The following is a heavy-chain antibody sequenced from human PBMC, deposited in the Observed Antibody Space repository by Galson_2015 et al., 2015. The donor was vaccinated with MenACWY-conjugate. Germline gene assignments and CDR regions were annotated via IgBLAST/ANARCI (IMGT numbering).Heavy chain of an antibody. V-gene: IGHV3-11*06. CDR1: GFTFTDHH. D-gene: IGHD7-27*01. Sequence: SLRLSCAASGFTFTDHHMSWIRQAPGKGLEWVSYIGSSSSYTHYADSVKGRFTISRDNAKNSLYLQMNSLRAEDTAVYYCAREPLGSYYYYYMDVWGKGTTVTVSS. CDR2: IGSSSSYT. CDR3: AREPLGSYYYYYMDV. J-gene: IGHJ6*03.